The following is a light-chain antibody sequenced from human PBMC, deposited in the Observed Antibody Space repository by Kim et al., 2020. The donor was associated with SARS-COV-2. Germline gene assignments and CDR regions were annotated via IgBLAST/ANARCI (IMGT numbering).Light chain of an antibody. CDR1: RTNIGNNP. Sequence: SVLTQPPSVSAAPGHKVTISCTGTRTNIGNNPVSWYQQFPGTAPILIIYDNDKRPSGIPDRFSSSKSGTSATLGINGLRTGDEAGYYCATWDSSLSVGVFGGGTQLTVL. V-gene: IGLV1-51*01. J-gene: IGLJ3*02. CDR2: DND. CDR3: ATWDSSLSVGV.